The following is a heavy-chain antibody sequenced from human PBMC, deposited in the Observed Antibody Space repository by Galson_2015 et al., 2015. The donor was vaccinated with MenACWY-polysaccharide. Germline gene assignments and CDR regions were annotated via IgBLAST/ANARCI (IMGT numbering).Heavy chain of an antibody. Sequence: ETLSLTCTVSGGSVTSSGYYWTWIRQPPGKGLEWIGYMDYTGGTFYNPSLKSRVTISVDATKNQFSLKVTSLIAADTAVYYCARGVNLMTFGGLWGQGTLVTVSS. V-gene: IGHV4-61*08. D-gene: IGHD3-16*01. CDR3: ARGVNLMTFGGL. CDR1: GGSVTSSGYY. CDR2: MDYTGGT. J-gene: IGHJ4*02.